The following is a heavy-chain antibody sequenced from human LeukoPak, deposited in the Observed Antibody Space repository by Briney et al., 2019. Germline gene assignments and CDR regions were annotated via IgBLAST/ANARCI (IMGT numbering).Heavy chain of an antibody. CDR3: ARVSIQGPEDAFDI. D-gene: IGHD2/OR15-2a*01. J-gene: IGHJ4*02. CDR2: IKQDGSEK. CDR1: GFTFSSYW. Sequence: GGSLRLSCAASGFTFSSYWMSWVRQAPGKGLEWVANIKQDGSEKYYVDSVKGRFTISRDNAKNSLYLQMNSLRAEDTAVYYCARVSIQGPEDAFDIWGQGTLVTVSS. V-gene: IGHV3-7*01.